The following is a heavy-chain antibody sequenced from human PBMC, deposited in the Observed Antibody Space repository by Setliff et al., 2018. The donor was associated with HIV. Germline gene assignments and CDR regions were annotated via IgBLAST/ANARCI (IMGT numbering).Heavy chain of an antibody. Sequence: PGGSLRFSCAASGFTFDTYWMHWVRQAPGKGLEWVSRVNSDGNTLYTDSVKGRFTISRDNSKNTLYLQMNSLRVEDTAIYYCVKDILGWSFDYWGQGTLVTVSS. CDR2: VNSDGNT. CDR3: VKDILGWSFDY. V-gene: IGHV3-53*01. D-gene: IGHD2-15*01. J-gene: IGHJ4*02. CDR1: GFTFDTYW.